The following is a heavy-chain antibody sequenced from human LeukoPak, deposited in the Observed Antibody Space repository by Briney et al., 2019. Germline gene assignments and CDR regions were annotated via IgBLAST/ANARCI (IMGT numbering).Heavy chain of an antibody. CDR2: IKKDGSEK. J-gene: IGHJ4*02. CDR1: GFSVSAYS. Sequence: GGSLRLSCVPSGFSVSAYSLSWVRQAPGKGLEWVAKIKKDGSEKDYVDSVKGRFTISRDDAKGSLYVQLNSLRVEDTAVYYCARGFQSGDSPVWGQGTLVTVSS. D-gene: IGHD2-21*02. V-gene: IGHV3-7*01. CDR3: ARGFQSGDSPV.